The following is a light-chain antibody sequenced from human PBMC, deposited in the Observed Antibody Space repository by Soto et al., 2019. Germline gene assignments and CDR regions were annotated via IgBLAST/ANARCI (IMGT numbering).Light chain of an antibody. V-gene: IGKV3-20*01. CDR2: GAS. Sequence: EIVLTQSPGTLSLSPGERATLSCRASQSVSSSYLAWYQQKPGQAPRPLIYGASSRAIGIPDRFSGSGSGTDFTSTISRLEPEDFAVYYCQQYGSSPWTFGQGTKVEIK. J-gene: IGKJ1*01. CDR1: QSVSSSY. CDR3: QQYGSSPWT.